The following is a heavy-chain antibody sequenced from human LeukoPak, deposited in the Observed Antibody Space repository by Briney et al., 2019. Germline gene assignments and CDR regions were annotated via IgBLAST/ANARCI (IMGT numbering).Heavy chain of an antibody. J-gene: IGHJ4*02. CDR3: VRSSGWYAYYFDY. D-gene: IGHD6-19*01. V-gene: IGHV4-34*01. CDR1: GGSFSGYN. Sequence: SETLSLTCAVYGGSFSGYNWSWIRQPPGKGLEWIGEINHSGSTNYNPSLKSRVTISVDTSKNQFSLKLSSVTAADTAVYYCVRSSGWYAYYFDYWGQGTLVTVSS. CDR2: INHSGST.